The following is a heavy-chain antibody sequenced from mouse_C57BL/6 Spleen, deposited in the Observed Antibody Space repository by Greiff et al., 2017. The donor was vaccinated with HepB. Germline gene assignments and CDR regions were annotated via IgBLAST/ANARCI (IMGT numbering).Heavy chain of an antibody. Sequence: QVHVKQPGTELVKPGASVKLSCKASGYTFTSYWMHWVKQRPGQGLEWIGNINPSNGGTNYNEKFKSKATLTVDKSSSTAYMQLSSLTSEDSAVYYCARDATVYYAMDYWGQGTSVTVSS. CDR1: GYTFTSYW. V-gene: IGHV1-53*01. J-gene: IGHJ4*01. D-gene: IGHD1-1*01. CDR2: INPSNGGT. CDR3: ARDATVYYAMDY.